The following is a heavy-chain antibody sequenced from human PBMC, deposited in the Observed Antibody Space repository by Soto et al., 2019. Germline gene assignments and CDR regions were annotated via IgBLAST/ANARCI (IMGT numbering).Heavy chain of an antibody. Sequence: ASVKVSCKASGYTFTSYYMHWVRQAPGQGLEWMGIINPSGGSTSYAQKFQGRVTMTRDTSTSTVYMDLSSLRSEDTAVYYCARDKAQIVVVVAATLYYYGMDVWGQGTTVTVSS. CDR3: ARDKAQIVVVVAATLYYYGMDV. CDR2: INPSGGST. D-gene: IGHD2-15*01. CDR1: GYTFTSYY. V-gene: IGHV1-46*01. J-gene: IGHJ6*02.